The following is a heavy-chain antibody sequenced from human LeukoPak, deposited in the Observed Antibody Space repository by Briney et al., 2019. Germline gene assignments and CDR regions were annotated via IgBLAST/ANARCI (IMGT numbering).Heavy chain of an antibody. D-gene: IGHD4/OR15-4a*01. J-gene: IGHJ4*02. V-gene: IGHV1-18*01. CDR2: ISGYNGNT. CDR1: GYTFTSYG. Sequence: ASVKVSCKASGYTFTSYGISWVRQAPGQGLEWMGWISGYNGNTNYAQNLQGRVTMTTDTSTSIVYMELRSLRSDDTAVYYCAKIGANVGFWGQGTLVTVSS. CDR3: AKIGANVGF.